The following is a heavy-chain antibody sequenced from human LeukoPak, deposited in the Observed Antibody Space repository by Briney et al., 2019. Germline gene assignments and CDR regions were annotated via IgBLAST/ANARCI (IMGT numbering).Heavy chain of an antibody. Sequence: GGSLRLSCAASGFTVSSNYMSWVRQAPGKGLEWVSVIYSGGSTYYADSVKGRFTISRDNSKNTLYLQMNSLRAEDTAVYYCARGMIAVAGAFPDAFDIWGQGTMVTVSS. D-gene: IGHD6-19*01. CDR3: ARGMIAVAGAFPDAFDI. CDR1: GFTVSSNY. CDR2: IYSGGST. J-gene: IGHJ3*02. V-gene: IGHV3-53*01.